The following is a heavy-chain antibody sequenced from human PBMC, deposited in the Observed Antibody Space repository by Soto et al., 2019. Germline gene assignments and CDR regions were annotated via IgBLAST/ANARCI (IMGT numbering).Heavy chain of an antibody. Sequence: GASVKVSCKASGYTFTSYGISWVRQAPGQGLEWMGWISAYNGNTNYAQKLQGRATMTTDTSTSTAYMELRSLRSDDTAVYYCALQKYGGGAFDIWGQGTMVTVSS. CDR1: GYTFTSYG. J-gene: IGHJ3*02. V-gene: IGHV1-18*01. CDR2: ISAYNGNT. D-gene: IGHD4-17*01. CDR3: ALQKYGGGAFDI.